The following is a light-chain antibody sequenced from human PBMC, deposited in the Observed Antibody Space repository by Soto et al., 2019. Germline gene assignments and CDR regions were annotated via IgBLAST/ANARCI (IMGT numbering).Light chain of an antibody. CDR1: QSVTSN. J-gene: IGKJ2*01. Sequence: EIVMTQSPATQSVSPGERATLSCRASQSVTSNLAWYQQRPGQAPRLLMYGASTRATGIPARFSGSGSGTEFTLTISSLQSEDFAVYYCQQYNDWYTFGQGTKLEIK. CDR3: QQYNDWYT. V-gene: IGKV3-15*01. CDR2: GAS.